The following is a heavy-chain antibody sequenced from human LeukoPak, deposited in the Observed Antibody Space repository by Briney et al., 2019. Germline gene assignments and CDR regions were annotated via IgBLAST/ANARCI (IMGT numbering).Heavy chain of an antibody. V-gene: IGHV3-33*08. J-gene: IGHJ4*02. Sequence: GGSLRLSCAASGFTFSSYAMSWVRQAPGKGLEWVAVIWYDGSNKYYADSVKGRFTISRDNSKNTLYLQMSSLRAEDTAVYYCARDGSSGWYWVDYWGQGTLVTVSS. CDR3: ARDGSSGWYWVDY. CDR1: GFTFSSYA. D-gene: IGHD6-19*01. CDR2: IWYDGSNK.